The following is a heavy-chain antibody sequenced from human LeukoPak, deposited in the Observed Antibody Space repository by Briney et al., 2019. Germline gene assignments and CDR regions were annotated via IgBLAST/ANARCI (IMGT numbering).Heavy chain of an antibody. CDR2: FDPENAEI. CDR3: ATRGSDFWSGFDY. V-gene: IGHV1-24*01. Sequence: ASVKVSCKLSGNTLRELPIQWVRQAGGKGLEWMAGFDPENAEIVYAQKFQGRVTMTEDTSTNTDYMELTSLTSDDTAIYYCATRGSDFWSGFDYWGQGTQVTVSS. J-gene: IGHJ4*02. CDR1: GNTLRELP. D-gene: IGHD3-3*01.